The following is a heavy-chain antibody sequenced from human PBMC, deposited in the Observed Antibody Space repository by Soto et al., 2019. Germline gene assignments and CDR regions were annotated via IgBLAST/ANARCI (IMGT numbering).Heavy chain of an antibody. CDR2: IIPIFGTA. J-gene: IGHJ6*02. CDR3: ARYCSGGSGYSEMGYYYYYGMDV. D-gene: IGHD2-15*01. V-gene: IGHV1-69*06. Sequence: QVQLVQSGAEVKKPGSSVKVSCKASGGTFSSYAISWVRQAPGQGLEWMGGIIPIFGTANYAQKFQGRVTITGDKSTSTAYMELSSLTSEDTAVYYCARYCSGGSGYSEMGYYYYYGMDVWGQGTTVTVSS. CDR1: GGTFSSYA.